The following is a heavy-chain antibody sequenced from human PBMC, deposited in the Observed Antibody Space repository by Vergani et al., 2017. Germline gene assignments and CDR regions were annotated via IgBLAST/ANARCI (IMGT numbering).Heavy chain of an antibody. CDR1: GFTFSSYA. CDR3: ATLTPLYSSRGY. J-gene: IGHJ4*02. CDR2: ISSSSSYI. D-gene: IGHD6-13*01. V-gene: IGHV3-21*01. Sequence: EVQLLESGGGLVQPGGSLRLSCAASGFTFSSYAMSWVRQAPGKGLEWVSSISSSSSYIYYADSVKGRFTISRDNAKNSLYLQMNSLRAEDTAVYYCATLTPLYSSRGYWGQGTLVTVSS.